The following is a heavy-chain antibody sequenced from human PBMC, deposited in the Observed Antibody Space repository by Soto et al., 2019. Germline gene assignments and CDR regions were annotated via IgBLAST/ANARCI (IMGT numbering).Heavy chain of an antibody. CDR1: GYTFTGYY. Sequence: ASVKVSCKASGYTFTGYYMHWVRQAPGQGLEWMGWINPNSGGTNYAQKFQGRVTMTRDTSISTAYMELSRLRSDDTAVYYCARASEGYGVYYYDSSGSQFDPWGQGTLVTVSS. V-gene: IGHV1-2*02. CDR3: ARASEGYGVYYYDSSGSQFDP. D-gene: IGHD3-22*01. CDR2: INPNSGGT. J-gene: IGHJ5*02.